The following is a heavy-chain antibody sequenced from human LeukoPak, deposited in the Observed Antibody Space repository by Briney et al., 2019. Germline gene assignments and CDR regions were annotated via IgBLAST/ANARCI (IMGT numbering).Heavy chain of an antibody. CDR2: INPNSGGT. CDR3: ARVRDSSGYYFLDY. CDR1: GYTFTGYY. Sequence: ASVKVSCKASGYTFTGYYMHWVRQAPGQGLEWMGWINPNSGGTNYAQKFQGRVTMTRDTSISTAYMELNRLRSDDTAVYYCARVRDSSGYYFLDYWGQGTLVTVSS. J-gene: IGHJ4*02. D-gene: IGHD3-22*01. V-gene: IGHV1-2*02.